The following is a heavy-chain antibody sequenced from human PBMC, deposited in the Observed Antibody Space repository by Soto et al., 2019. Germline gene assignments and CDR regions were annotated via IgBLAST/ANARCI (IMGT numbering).Heavy chain of an antibody. CDR2: IIPGISAG. Sequence: QVQLVQSGAEVKKPGSSVKVSCKASGGTFSDYGLSWVRQAPGQGLEWMGGIIPGISAGNFAQKFQGRVTMTADESTSTAYMELRRLRSDDTAVYYCARARDYGDHQNAFDIWGQGTMVTVSS. CDR3: ARARDYGDHQNAFDI. CDR1: GGTFSDYG. J-gene: IGHJ3*02. V-gene: IGHV1-69*12. D-gene: IGHD4-17*01.